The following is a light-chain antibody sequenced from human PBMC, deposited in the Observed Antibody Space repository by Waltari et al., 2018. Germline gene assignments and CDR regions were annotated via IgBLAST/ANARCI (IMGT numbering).Light chain of an antibody. Sequence: ETVVTQSPATLSMSPGERATLSCRTSQSIGSSLAWYQPRPGQAPRLLIYRASTRATGIPDRFSGSGSETDFTLTISSLQSEDIAIYYCQQYNNWPPGTFGQGTKVEI. CDR3: QQYNNWPPGT. CDR1: QSIGSS. V-gene: IGKV3-15*01. J-gene: IGKJ1*01. CDR2: RAS.